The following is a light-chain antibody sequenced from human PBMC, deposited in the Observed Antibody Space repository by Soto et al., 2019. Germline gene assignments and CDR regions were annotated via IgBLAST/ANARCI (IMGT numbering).Light chain of an antibody. CDR1: QSISNH. Sequence: DIQMTQSPSSLSASVEDRVIITCRASQSISNHLNWYQQKPGKAPKLLIFAASSLQSGVPSRFSGSRSGPDFTLTISSLQPEDFATYYCQHYGGMWTFGQGTRVEMK. V-gene: IGKV1-39*01. CDR2: AAS. J-gene: IGKJ1*01. CDR3: QHYGGMWT.